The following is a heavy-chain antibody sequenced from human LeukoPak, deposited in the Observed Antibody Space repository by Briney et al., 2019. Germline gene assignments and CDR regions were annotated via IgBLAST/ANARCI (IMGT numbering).Heavy chain of an antibody. D-gene: IGHD2-2*01. CDR1: GFIFSSYW. J-gene: IGHJ6*04. CDR2: IKEDGSEK. CDR3: ARRALRYCSSTSCPAQYYGVDV. Sequence: PGGSLRLSCAASGFIFSSYWMSWVRQAPGKGLEWVANIKEDGSEKYYVDSVKGRFTISRDNAKNSLYLQTNSLRAEDTAVYYCARRALRYCSSTSCPAQYYGVDVWGKGTTVTVSS. V-gene: IGHV3-7*03.